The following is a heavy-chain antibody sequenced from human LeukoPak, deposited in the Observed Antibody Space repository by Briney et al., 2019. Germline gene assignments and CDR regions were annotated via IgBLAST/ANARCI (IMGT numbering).Heavy chain of an antibody. Sequence: SVTVSCSASGGTFSSYTISWVRQPPGQGLEWMGRIIPILGIANYAQKFQGRVTITPDKSTSTAYMELSSLRSEDTAVYYCANSGDFYDSSYYFDYWGQGTLVTVSS. CDR2: IIPILGIA. V-gene: IGHV1-69*02. D-gene: IGHD3-22*01. CDR3: ANSGDFYDSSYYFDY. J-gene: IGHJ4*02. CDR1: GGTFSSYT.